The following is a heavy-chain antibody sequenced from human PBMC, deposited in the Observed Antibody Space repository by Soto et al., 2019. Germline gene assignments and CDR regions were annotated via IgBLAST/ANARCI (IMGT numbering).Heavy chain of an antibody. D-gene: IGHD5-12*01. Sequence: QVHLVQSGAEVKKAGSSVKVSCKTSGGTFSDLAFSWVRQAPRQGLEWMGGIVPLFGTPTYAQNFQGRVIITADESSNTVYMELRSLTSEDTAVYYCASERVAEMATGGYFDNWGQGTLVTVSS. CDR2: IVPLFGTP. CDR3: ASERVAEMATGGYFDN. V-gene: IGHV1-69*01. CDR1: GGTFSDLA. J-gene: IGHJ4*02.